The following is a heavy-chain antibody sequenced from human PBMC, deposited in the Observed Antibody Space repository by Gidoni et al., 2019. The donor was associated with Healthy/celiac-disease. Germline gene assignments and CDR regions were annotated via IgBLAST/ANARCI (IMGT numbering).Heavy chain of an antibody. J-gene: IGHJ4*02. D-gene: IGHD2-15*01. CDR3: ARDTLGYCSGGSCYSVCLHY. V-gene: IGHV3-30*04. Sequence: QLVESGGGVVQPGSSLRLSCAASGFTFSSYAMHWVRQAPGKGLEWVAVISYDGSNKYYADSVKGRFTISRDNSKNTLYLQMNSLRAEDTAVYYCARDTLGYCSGGSCYSVCLHYWGQGTLVTVSS. CDR1: GFTFSSYA. CDR2: ISYDGSNK.